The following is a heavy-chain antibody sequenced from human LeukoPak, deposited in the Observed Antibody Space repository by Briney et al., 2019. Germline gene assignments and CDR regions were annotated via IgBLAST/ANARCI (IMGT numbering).Heavy chain of an antibody. CDR3: ARNKQWLEFDY. CDR1: GFTFSGYS. D-gene: IGHD6-19*01. V-gene: IGHV3-21*01. Sequence: GGSLRLSCAASGFTFSGYSMNWVRQAPGKGLEWVSSISSSTGYIYYADSVKGRFTISRDNAKNSLYLQVNILRVEDTAVYYCARNKQWLEFDYWGQGILVTVSS. J-gene: IGHJ4*02. CDR2: ISSSTGYI.